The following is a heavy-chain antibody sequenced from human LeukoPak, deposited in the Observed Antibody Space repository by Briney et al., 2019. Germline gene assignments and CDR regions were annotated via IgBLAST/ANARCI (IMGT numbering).Heavy chain of an antibody. D-gene: IGHD3-3*01. CDR3: ARDPERQMVFGVVIRGYYYMDV. CDR2: ISYDGSNK. J-gene: IGHJ6*03. Sequence: PGRSLRLSCAASGFTFSSYARHWVRQAPGKGLEWVAVISYDGSNKYYADSVKGRFTISRDNSKNTLYLQMNSLRAEDTAVYYCARDPERQMVFGVVIRGYYYMDVWGKGTTVTVSS. CDR1: GFTFSSYA. V-gene: IGHV3-30*04.